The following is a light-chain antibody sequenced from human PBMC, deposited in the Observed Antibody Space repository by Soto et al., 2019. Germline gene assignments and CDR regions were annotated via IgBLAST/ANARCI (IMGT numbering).Light chain of an antibody. Sequence: DIQVSQSPSFLSACVGDRVTITCRASQGISSYLAWYQQKPGKAPKLLIYAASTLQSGVPSRFSGSGSGTEFTLTISSLQPEDFATYYCQQLNSYPPFTFGPGTKVDIK. CDR1: QGISSY. V-gene: IGKV1-9*01. CDR2: AAS. CDR3: QQLNSYPPFT. J-gene: IGKJ3*01.